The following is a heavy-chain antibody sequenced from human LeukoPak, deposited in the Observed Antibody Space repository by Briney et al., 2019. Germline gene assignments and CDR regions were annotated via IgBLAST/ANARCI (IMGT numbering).Heavy chain of an antibody. D-gene: IGHD2/OR15-2a*01. V-gene: IGHV3-74*01. CDR3: ASQQSFHYYYMDV. CDR2: INPDDKSA. CDR1: GFTFSKYW. J-gene: IGHJ6*03. Sequence: GGSLRLSCAASGFTFSKYWLHWLRQAPGKGLVWVPRINPDDKSASYADSVKGRFTISRDNAKNTLYLQMNSLRAEDTAVYYCASQQSFHYYYMDVWGKGTTVTVSS.